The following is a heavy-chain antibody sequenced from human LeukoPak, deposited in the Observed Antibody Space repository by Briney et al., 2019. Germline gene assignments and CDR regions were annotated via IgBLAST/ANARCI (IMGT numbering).Heavy chain of an antibody. CDR1: GGTFSSYA. CDR2: IIPIFGTA. J-gene: IGHJ4*02. Sequence: SVKVSCKXSGGTFSSYAISWVRQAPGQGLEWMGRIIPIFGTANYAQKFQGRVTITTDESTSTAYMELSSLRSEDTAVYYCASWDYYDSSGYQGYFDYWGQGTLVTVSS. V-gene: IGHV1-69*05. D-gene: IGHD3-22*01. CDR3: ASWDYYDSSGYQGYFDY.